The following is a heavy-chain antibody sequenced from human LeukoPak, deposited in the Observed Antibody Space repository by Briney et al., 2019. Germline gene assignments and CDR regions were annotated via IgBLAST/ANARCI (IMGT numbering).Heavy chain of an antibody. J-gene: IGHJ4*02. CDR3: GRLHDGYRYGVDY. Sequence: SETLSLTRAVYVGSLWGLFWSGMRQPPGKGLEWIGEINHSGSTNYNPSLKSRVAISVDTSKNQFSLKLSPVTAADTAVYYCGRLHDGYRYGVDYWGQGTLVTAS. CDR1: VGSLWGLF. D-gene: IGHD5-18*01. V-gene: IGHV4-34*01. CDR2: INHSGST.